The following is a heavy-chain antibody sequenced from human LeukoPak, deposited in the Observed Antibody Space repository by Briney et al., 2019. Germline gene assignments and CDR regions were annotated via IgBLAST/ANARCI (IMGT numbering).Heavy chain of an antibody. Sequence: SETLSLTCTVSGGSISSYYWSWIRQPAGKGLEWIGRIFTSGSTNYNPSLKSRVTISIDTSKNQFSLKLNSVTAADTAVYYCARDGDGFNSPYYFDSWGQGTLVTVSS. CDR2: IFTSGST. V-gene: IGHV4-4*07. J-gene: IGHJ4*02. D-gene: IGHD5-24*01. CDR3: ARDGDGFNSPYYFDS. CDR1: GGSISSYY.